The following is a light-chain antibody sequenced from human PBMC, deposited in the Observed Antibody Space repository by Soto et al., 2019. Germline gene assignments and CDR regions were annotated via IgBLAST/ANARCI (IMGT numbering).Light chain of an antibody. Sequence: QSALTQSASVSGSPGQSITISCTGTSSDVGAYNYVSWYQQYPGKAPKLMIYDVSNRPSGVSSRFSGSKSGNTASLTISGLQAEDEADYYCSSYTSSSTLGVFGTGTKLTVL. V-gene: IGLV2-14*01. CDR1: SSDVGAYNY. CDR2: DVS. J-gene: IGLJ1*01. CDR3: SSYTSSSTLGV.